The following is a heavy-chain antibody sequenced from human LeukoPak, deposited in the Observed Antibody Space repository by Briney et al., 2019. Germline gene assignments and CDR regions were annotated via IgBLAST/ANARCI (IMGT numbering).Heavy chain of an antibody. V-gene: IGHV3-23*01. J-gene: IGHJ4*02. D-gene: IGHD3-22*01. CDR3: AKSKRTAYYYDSSGYYYADY. CDR2: ISGSGGST. CDR1: GFTFSSYA. Sequence: GGSLRLSCAASGFTFSSYAMSWVRQAPGKGLEWVSAISGSGGSTYYADSVKGRFTISRDNSKNTLYLQMNSLRAEDTAVYYCAKSKRTAYYYDSSGYYYADYWGQGTLVTVSS.